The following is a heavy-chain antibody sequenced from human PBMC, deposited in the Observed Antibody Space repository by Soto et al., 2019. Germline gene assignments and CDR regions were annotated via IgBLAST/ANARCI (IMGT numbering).Heavy chain of an antibody. D-gene: IGHD2-2*01. V-gene: IGHV4-39*02. CDR2: IYYSGST. J-gene: IGHJ6*03. CDR1: GGSISSSSYY. CDR3: ARDIVVVPSALGYYYYYMDV. Sequence: PSETLSLACTVSGGSISSSSYYWGWIRQPPGKGLEWIGSIYYSGSTYYNPSLKSRVTISVDTSKNQFSLKLSSVTAADTAVYYCARDIVVVPSALGYYYYYMDVWGKGTTVTVS.